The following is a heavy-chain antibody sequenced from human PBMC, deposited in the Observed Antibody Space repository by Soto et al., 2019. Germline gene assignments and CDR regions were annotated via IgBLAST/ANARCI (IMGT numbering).Heavy chain of an antibody. CDR1: GYTFTSYY. J-gene: IGHJ4*02. CDR3: ARDLAVGLVDY. CDR2: ISAYNGNT. V-gene: IGHV1-18*04. Sequence: ASVKVSCKASGYTFTSYYMHWVRQAPRQGLEWMGWISAYNGNTKSAQKLQGRVTMTTDTSTSTAYMELRSLRSDDTAVYYCARDLAVGLVDYWGQETLVTVPQ. D-gene: IGHD6-19*01.